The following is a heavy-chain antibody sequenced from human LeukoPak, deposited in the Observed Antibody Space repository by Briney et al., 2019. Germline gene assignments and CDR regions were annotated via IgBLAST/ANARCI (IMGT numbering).Heavy chain of an antibody. V-gene: IGHV4-30-4*08. J-gene: IGHJ4*02. CDR1: GGSISSGDYY. D-gene: IGHD6-19*01. CDR3: ARAKKAVAGFFDY. Sequence: SETLSLTCTVSGGSISSGDYYWRWIRQPPGKGLEWIGYIYYSGSTYYNPSLKSRVTISVDTSKNQFSLKLSSVTAADTAVYYCARAKKAVAGFFDYWGQGTLVTVSS. CDR2: IYYSGST.